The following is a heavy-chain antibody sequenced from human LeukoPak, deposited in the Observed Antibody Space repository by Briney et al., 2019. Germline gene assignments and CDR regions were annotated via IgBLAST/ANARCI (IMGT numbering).Heavy chain of an antibody. CDR3: ASFSSSWFTLDY. V-gene: IGHV3-30*04. CDR2: ISYDGSNK. Sequence: SCKASGGTFSSYAMHWVRQAPGKGLEWVAVISYDGSNKYYADSVKGRFTISRDNSKNTLYLQMNSLRAEDTAVYYCASFSSSWFTLDYWGQGTLVTVSS. J-gene: IGHJ4*02. CDR1: GGTFSSYA. D-gene: IGHD6-13*01.